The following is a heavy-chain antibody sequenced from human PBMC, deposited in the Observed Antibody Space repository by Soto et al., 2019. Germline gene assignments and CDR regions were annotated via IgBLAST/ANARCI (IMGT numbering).Heavy chain of an antibody. Sequence: QITLKESGPTLVKPTQTLTLTCTFSGFSLSTSGVGVGWIRQPPGKALEWLALLYWNDDDRYSPSLESKLTITKDISKNQVVLTMTNVDPVDTATYYCAHSRYSSKYFQPWGVGTLVTVSS. D-gene: IGHD6-13*01. CDR2: LYWNDDD. CDR1: GFSLSTSGVG. CDR3: AHSRYSSKYFQP. J-gene: IGHJ1*01. V-gene: IGHV2-5*01.